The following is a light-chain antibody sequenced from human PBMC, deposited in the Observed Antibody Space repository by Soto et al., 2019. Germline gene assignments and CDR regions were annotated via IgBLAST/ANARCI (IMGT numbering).Light chain of an antibody. CDR2: GAS. CDR3: QQYNNWPRGT. V-gene: IGKV3-15*01. J-gene: IGKJ4*01. CDR1: QSVSSN. Sequence: EIVMTQSPATLSVSPGERATLSYRASQSVSSNLAWYQQKPGQAPRLLIYGASTRATGIPARFSGSGSGTEFTLTISSLQSEDFAVYYCQQYNNWPRGTFGGGTKVEIK.